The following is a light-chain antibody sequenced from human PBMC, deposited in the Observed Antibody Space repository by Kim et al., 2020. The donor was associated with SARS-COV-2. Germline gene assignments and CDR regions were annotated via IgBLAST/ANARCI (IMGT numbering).Light chain of an antibody. CDR3: SSYTTSSTLV. Sequence: QSALTQPASVSGSPGQSITISCTGTSSDVGGYNYVSWYQHHPGKAPKLIIYDVSKRPSGVSSRFSGSKSGNTASLTISGLQAEDEADYHCSSYTTSSTLVFGGGTKLTVL. J-gene: IGLJ3*02. V-gene: IGLV2-14*03. CDR1: SSDVGGYNY. CDR2: DVS.